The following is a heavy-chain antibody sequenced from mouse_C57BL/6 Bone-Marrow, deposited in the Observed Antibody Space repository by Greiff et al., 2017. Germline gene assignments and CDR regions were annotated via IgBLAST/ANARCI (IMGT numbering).Heavy chain of an antibody. CDR3: ARHDDYYAMTT. CDR2: ISNLAYSI. CDR1: GFTFSDYG. Sequence: DVKLVESGGGLVQPGGSLKLSCAASGFTFSDYGMAWVRQAPRKGPEWVAFISNLAYSIYYADTVTGRFTISRENAKNTLYLEMSSLRSEDTAMYYCARHDDYYAMTTGVKEPQSPSPQ. J-gene: IGHJ4*01. D-gene: IGHD2-3*01. V-gene: IGHV5-15*01.